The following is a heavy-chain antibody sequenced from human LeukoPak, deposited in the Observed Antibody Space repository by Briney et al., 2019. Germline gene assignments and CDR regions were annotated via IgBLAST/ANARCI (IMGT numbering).Heavy chain of an antibody. D-gene: IGHD6-13*01. CDR1: GFTFSSYS. V-gene: IGHV3-21*01. CDR3: ARDRVAAAGTPDY. CDR2: ISSSSSYI. J-gene: IGHJ4*02. Sequence: GGSLRLSCAASGFTFSSYSMNWVRQAPGKGLEWVSSISSSSSYIYYADSVKGRFTISRDNAKNSLYLQMNSLRAEDTAVYYCARDRVAAAGTPDYWGQGTLVTVSS.